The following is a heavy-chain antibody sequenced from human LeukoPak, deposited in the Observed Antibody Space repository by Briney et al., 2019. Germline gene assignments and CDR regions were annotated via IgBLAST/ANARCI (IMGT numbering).Heavy chain of an antibody. Sequence: GESLQISCKGSGYSFTSDWIGWVRQLPGKGLEWMGIIYPGDSDTRYSPSFQGQVTISADKSISTAYLQWSSLKASDTAMYYCARQAGYCSSTSCSGDYFDYWGQGTLVTVSS. CDR2: IYPGDSDT. D-gene: IGHD2-2*01. V-gene: IGHV5-51*01. CDR1: GYSFTSDW. CDR3: ARQAGYCSSTSCSGDYFDY. J-gene: IGHJ4*02.